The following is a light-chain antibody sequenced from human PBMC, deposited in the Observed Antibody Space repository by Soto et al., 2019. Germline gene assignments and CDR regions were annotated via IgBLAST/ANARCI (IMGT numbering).Light chain of an antibody. J-gene: IGKJ1*01. CDR1: QSVSSY. CDR3: QQYNSWPPWT. CDR2: GAS. Sequence: EIVMTQSPATLSVSPGERATLSCRASQSVSSYLAWYQQKPGQAPRLLIYGASTRATGIPARFSGSGSGTEVTLTNFSLQFGDFAVYYFQQYNSWPPWTFGQGTKVDIK. V-gene: IGKV3-15*01.